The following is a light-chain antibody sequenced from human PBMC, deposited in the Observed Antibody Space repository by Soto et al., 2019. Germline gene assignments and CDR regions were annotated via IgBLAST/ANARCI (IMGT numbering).Light chain of an antibody. CDR3: QQRNSYPRT. CDR2: AAS. V-gene: IGKV1-9*01. Sequence: DIRLSQSPAVVSASKRDRVTITCRASQGINIFLAWFQQKPGKAPNLLISAASTLQSGVPSRFSGSGSETEFTLTITSLQPEDSATYYCQQRNSYPRTFGQGTKVDIK. CDR1: QGINIF. J-gene: IGKJ2*01.